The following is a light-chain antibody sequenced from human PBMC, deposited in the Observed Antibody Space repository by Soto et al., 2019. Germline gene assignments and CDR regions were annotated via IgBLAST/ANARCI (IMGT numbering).Light chain of an antibody. J-gene: IGLJ1*01. CDR3: ASLTTTNFV. V-gene: IGLV2-14*01. CDR1: SSDVGAYNL. Sequence: QSVLTQPASVSGSPGQSITISCTGTSSDVGAYNLVSWYQHLPDKAPKLIISEVTNRPSGVSDRFSGSKSGNTASLTISGLQAEDEADYYCASLTTTNFVFGSGTKLPVL. CDR2: EVT.